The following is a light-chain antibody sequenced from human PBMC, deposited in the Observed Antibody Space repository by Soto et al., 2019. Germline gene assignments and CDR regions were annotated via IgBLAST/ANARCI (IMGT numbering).Light chain of an antibody. CDR2: DAS. CDR1: QSVGTY. CDR3: QQRSNWPPTWT. V-gene: IGKV3-11*01. J-gene: IGKJ1*01. Sequence: EIVLTQSPATLSLSPGERATLSCRASQSVGTYLAWYQQKPGQAPRLLIYDASKRATGIPARFSGSGSGTDFTLTITSLEPEDFGVYYCQQRSNWPPTWTFGQGTKVDIK.